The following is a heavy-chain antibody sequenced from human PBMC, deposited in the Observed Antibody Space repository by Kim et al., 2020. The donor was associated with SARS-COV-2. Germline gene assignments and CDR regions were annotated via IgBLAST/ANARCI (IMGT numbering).Heavy chain of an antibody. V-gene: IGHV1-2*06. J-gene: IGHJ6*02. CDR1: GYTFTGYY. D-gene: IGHD2-15*01. Sequence: ASVKVSCKASGYTFTGYYMHWVRQAPGQGLEWMGRINPNSGGTNYAQKFQGRVTMTRDTSISTAYMELSRLRSDDTAVYYCAREDCSGGSCPQSYYYYGMDVWGQGTTVTVSS. CDR3: AREDCSGGSCPQSYYYYGMDV. CDR2: INPNSGGT.